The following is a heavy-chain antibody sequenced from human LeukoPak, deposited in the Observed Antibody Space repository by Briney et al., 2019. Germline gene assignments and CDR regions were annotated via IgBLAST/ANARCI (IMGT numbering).Heavy chain of an antibody. Sequence: SQTLSLTCAISGDSVFSNSAGWNWIRQSPSRGLEWLGRTYYRSKRSNDYQGSVKTPIIVNPDTSKNQFSLHLNSMTPDDTAVYYCVRDMGGDYFDYWGQGTLVTVSS. D-gene: IGHD3-16*01. CDR2: TYYRSKRSN. CDR1: GDSVFSNSAG. V-gene: IGHV6-1*01. CDR3: VRDMGGDYFDY. J-gene: IGHJ4*02.